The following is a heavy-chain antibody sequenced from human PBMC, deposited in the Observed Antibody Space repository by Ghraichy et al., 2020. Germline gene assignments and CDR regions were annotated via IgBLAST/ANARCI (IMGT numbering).Heavy chain of an antibody. D-gene: IGHD5-18*01. CDR1: GFTFSRYT. CDR2: INYSSRYM. J-gene: IGHJ6*02. Sequence: GGSLRLSCAASGFTFSRYTMNWVRQAPGKGLEWVSSINYSSRYMFYADSVKGRFTISRDNAKNSLYLQMNSLRAEDTGVYYCARDASLPGYCFGRPLYGMDVWGQGTTVTVSS. CDR3: ARDASLPGYCFGRPLYGMDV. V-gene: IGHV3-21*01.